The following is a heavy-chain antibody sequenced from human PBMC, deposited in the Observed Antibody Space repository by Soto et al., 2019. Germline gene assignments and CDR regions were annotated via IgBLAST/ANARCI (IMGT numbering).Heavy chain of an antibody. V-gene: IGHV3-74*01. D-gene: IGHD2-21*02. J-gene: IGHJ4*02. CDR2: INSDGSST. Sequence: GGSLRLSCAASGFTFSSYWMHWVRQAPWKGLVWVSRINSDGSSTSYADSVKGRFTISRDNAKNTLYLQMNSLRAEDTAVYYCARAPGGDNLYFAGWGQGTLVTVSS. CDR3: ARAPGGDNLYFAG. CDR1: GFTFSSYW.